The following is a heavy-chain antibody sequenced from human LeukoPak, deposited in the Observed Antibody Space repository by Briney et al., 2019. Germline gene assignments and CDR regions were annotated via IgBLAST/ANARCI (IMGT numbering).Heavy chain of an antibody. CDR3: ARDFGYCSSTSCSYYGMDV. CDR1: GFTFSSYS. D-gene: IGHD2-2*03. V-gene: IGHV3-21*01. CDR2: ISSSSSYI. J-gene: IGHJ6*02. Sequence: GGSLRLSCAASGFTFSSYSMNWVRQAPGKGLEWVSSISSSSSYIYYADSVKGRFTTSRDNVKNSLYLQMNSLRAEDTAVYYCARDFGYCSSTSCSYYGMDVWGQGTTVTVSS.